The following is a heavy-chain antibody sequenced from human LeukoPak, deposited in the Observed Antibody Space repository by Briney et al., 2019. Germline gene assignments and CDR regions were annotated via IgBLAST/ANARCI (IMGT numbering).Heavy chain of an antibody. J-gene: IGHJ4*02. V-gene: IGHV3-48*01. Sequence: GGSLRLSCAASGFTFSSYWMSWVRQAPGKGLEWVSYISDTLSTIHYADSAKGRFTISRDNAKNSLYLQMNSLRAEDTAVYYCARFTVFGVDWGQGTLVTVSS. CDR3: ARFTVFGVD. D-gene: IGHD3-3*01. CDR1: GFTFSSYW. CDR2: ISDTLSTI.